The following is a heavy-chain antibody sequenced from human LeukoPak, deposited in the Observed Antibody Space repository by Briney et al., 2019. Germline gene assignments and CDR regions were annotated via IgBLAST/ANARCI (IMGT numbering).Heavy chain of an antibody. Sequence: GGSLRPSCAASGFTFSSYAMHWVRQAPGKGLEWVAVISYDGSNKYYADSVKGRFTISRDNSKNTLYLQMNSLRAEDTAVYYCARHDLYFDYWGQGTLATVSS. V-gene: IGHV3-30*04. CDR3: ARHDLYFDY. CDR2: ISYDGSNK. CDR1: GFTFSSYA. J-gene: IGHJ4*02.